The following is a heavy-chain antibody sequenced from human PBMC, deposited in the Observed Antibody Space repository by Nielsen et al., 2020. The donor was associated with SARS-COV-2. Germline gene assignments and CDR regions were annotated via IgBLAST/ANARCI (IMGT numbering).Heavy chain of an antibody. V-gene: IGHV1-46*01. D-gene: IGHD3-16*02. CDR1: GYTFTSYY. J-gene: IGHJ6*02. Sequence: ASVKVSCKASGYTFTSYYMHWVRQAPGQGLEWMGIINPSGGSTSYAQKFQGRVTMTRDTSTSTVYMELSSLRSEDTAVYYCARETPGYSPPRAGMDVWGQGTTVTVSS. CDR2: INPSGGST. CDR3: ARETPGYSPPRAGMDV.